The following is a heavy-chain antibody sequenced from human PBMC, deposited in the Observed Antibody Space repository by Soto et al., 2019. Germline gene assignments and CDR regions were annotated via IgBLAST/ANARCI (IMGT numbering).Heavy chain of an antibody. V-gene: IGHV3-74*01. J-gene: IGHJ4*02. CDR2: IKSDGTTT. Sequence: GGSLRLSCAASGFTFSSYWMHWVRQAPGKGLVWVARIKSDGTTTSYADSVKGRFTISRDNAKNTLYLQMNSLRAEDTTVYYCARAVAGTFQDWGQGTLVTVSS. D-gene: IGHD6-19*01. CDR1: GFTFSSYW. CDR3: ARAVAGTFQD.